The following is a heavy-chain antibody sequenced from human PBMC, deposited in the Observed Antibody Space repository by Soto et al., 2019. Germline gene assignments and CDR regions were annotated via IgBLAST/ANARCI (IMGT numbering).Heavy chain of an antibody. Sequence: QVQLQESGPGLVKPSQTLSLTCTVSGGSISSGDYYWSWIRQPPGKGLEWIGYIYYSGSTYYNPPLKSRVTISVDTSKNQFSLKLSSVTAADTAVYYCAREAYYYGSGTPAWFDPWGQGTLVTVSS. V-gene: IGHV4-30-4*01. D-gene: IGHD3-10*01. J-gene: IGHJ5*02. CDR1: GGSISSGDYY. CDR2: IYYSGST. CDR3: AREAYYYGSGTPAWFDP.